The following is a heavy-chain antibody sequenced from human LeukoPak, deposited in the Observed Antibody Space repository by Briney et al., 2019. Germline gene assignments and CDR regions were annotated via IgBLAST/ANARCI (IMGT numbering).Heavy chain of an antibody. D-gene: IGHD3-22*01. Sequence: SETLSLTCAVYGGSFSGYYWSWIRQPPGKGLGWIGEINHSGSTNYNPSLKSRVTISVDTSKNQFSLKLSSVTAADTAVYYCARQYYDNTGYYYFDYWGQGTLVTVSS. V-gene: IGHV4-34*01. CDR3: ARQYYDNTGYYYFDY. CDR1: GGSFSGYY. CDR2: INHSGST. J-gene: IGHJ4*02.